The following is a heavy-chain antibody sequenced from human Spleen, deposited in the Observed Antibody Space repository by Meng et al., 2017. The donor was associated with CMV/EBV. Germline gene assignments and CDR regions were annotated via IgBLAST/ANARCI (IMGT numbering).Heavy chain of an antibody. CDR3: ARDRLTLVPAATVSAFDI. CDR2: ISSSGSTI. CDR1: GFTFSSYE. D-gene: IGHD2-2*01. V-gene: IGHV3-48*03. Sequence: GESLKISCAASGFTFSSYEMNWVRQAPGKGLEWVSYISSSGSTIYYADSVKGRFTISRDNAKNSLYLQMNSLRAEDTAVYYCARDRLTLVPAATVSAFDIWGQGTMVTVSS. J-gene: IGHJ3*02.